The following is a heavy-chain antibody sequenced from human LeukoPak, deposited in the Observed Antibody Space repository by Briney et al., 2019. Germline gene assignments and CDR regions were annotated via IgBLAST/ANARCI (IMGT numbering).Heavy chain of an antibody. V-gene: IGHV1-8*01. CDR2: MNPNSGNT. J-gene: IGHJ4*02. Sequence: GASVTVSCKASGYTFTSYDINWVRQAPGQGLEWMGWMNPNSGNTGYAQKFQGRVTMTRNTSISTAYMELSSLRSEDTAVYYCARSRRYSSNYPYWGQGTLVTVSS. CDR1: GYTFTSYD. D-gene: IGHD4-11*01. CDR3: ARSRRYSSNYPY.